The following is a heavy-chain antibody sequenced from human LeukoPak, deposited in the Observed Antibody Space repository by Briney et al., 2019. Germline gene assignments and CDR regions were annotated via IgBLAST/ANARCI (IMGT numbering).Heavy chain of an antibody. CDR1: GLTQSSYA. V-gene: IGHV3-30*04. CDR3: ASSQGVRGVFTRRGYFDF. Sequence: GGSVRLSCAASGLTQSSYAMQGPRDAPGRGVEGVAVLSYYGYHIYYADSVKGRFTISRDNSKNTLYLQKNRLTAVDTAVYYCASSQGVRGVFTRRGYFDFDVQGPLVTVS. D-gene: IGHD3-10*01. J-gene: IGHJ4*02. CDR2: LSYYGYHI.